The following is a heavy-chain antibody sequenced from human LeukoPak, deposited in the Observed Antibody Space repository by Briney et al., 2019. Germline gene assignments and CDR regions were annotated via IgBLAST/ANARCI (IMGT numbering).Heavy chain of an antibody. CDR3: ARDLRSGYGSGSEYYYYYYMDV. Sequence: PSETLSLTCAVYGGSFSGYYWSWLRQPPGKGLEWIASIYYSGSPYYNPSLKSRVTISVDTSKNQFSLKLSSVTAADTAVYYCARDLRSGYGSGSEYYYYYYMDVWGKGTTVTVSS. CDR1: GGSFSGYY. J-gene: IGHJ6*03. CDR2: IYYSGSP. D-gene: IGHD3-10*01. V-gene: IGHV4-34*01.